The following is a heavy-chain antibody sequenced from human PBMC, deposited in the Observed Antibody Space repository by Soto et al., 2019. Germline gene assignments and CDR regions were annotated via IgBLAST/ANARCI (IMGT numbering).Heavy chain of an antibody. CDR3: ASDLYYDFWSGYDGDAFDI. CDR1: GFTFSSYS. CDR2: ISSSSSYI. V-gene: IGHV3-21*01. Sequence: GGSLRLSCAASGFTFSSYSMNWVRQAPGKGLEWVSSISSSSSYIYYADSVKGRFTISRDNAKNSLYLQMNSLRAEDTAVYYCASDLYYDFWSGYDGDAFDIWGQGTMVTVSS. J-gene: IGHJ3*02. D-gene: IGHD3-3*01.